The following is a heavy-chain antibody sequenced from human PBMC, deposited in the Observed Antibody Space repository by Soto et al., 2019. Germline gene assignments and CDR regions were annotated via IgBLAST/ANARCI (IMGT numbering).Heavy chain of an antibody. CDR3: AREGIAAALDY. CDR2: ISSSSSYI. D-gene: IGHD6-13*01. CDR1: GFTFSSYS. J-gene: IGHJ4*02. V-gene: IGHV3-21*01. Sequence: EVQLVESGGGLVKPGGSLRLSCAASGFTFSSYSMNWVRQAPGKGLEWVSSISSSSSYIYYADSVKGRFTISRDNAKNSLYLQVNILRAEDTAVYYCAREGIAAALDYWGQGTLVTVSS.